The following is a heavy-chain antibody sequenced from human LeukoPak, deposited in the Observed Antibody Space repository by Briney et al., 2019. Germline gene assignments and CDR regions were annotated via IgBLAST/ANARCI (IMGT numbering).Heavy chain of an antibody. J-gene: IGHJ4*02. CDR1: GYTFTSYG. CDR3: ARDRGQREVTTCFDY. Sequence: ASVKVSCKASGYTFTSYGISWVRQAPGQGLEWMGWISAYSGNTNYAQKLQGRVTVTTDTSTSTAYMELRSLRSDDTAVYYCARDRGQREVTTCFDYWGQGTLVTVSS. D-gene: IGHD4-17*01. CDR2: ISAYSGNT. V-gene: IGHV1-18*01.